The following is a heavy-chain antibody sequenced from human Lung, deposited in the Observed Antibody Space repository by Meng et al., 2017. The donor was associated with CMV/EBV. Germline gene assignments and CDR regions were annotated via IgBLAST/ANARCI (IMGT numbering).Heavy chain of an antibody. D-gene: IGHD2-2*01. J-gene: IGHJ6*02. CDR2: IIPILGIA. Sequence: SVKVSCKASGGTFSSYAISWVRQAPGQGLEWMGGIIPILGIANYAQKFQGRVTITADKSTSTAYMELSSLRSEDTAVYYCARAIIRGVPAVDYYYGMHVWGQRTTVTFSS. CDR1: GGTFSSYA. V-gene: IGHV1-69*10. CDR3: ARAIIRGVPAVDYYYGMHV.